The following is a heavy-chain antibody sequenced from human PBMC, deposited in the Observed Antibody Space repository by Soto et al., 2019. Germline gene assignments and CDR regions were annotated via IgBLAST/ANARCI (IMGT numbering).Heavy chain of an antibody. D-gene: IGHD3-16*02. CDR1: GYTFTSYD. Sequence: QVQLVQSGAEVKKPGASVKVSCKASGYTFTSYDFNWVRQATGQGLEWMGWMKPNTGNTGYAQKFQGRVTMTRDTSISTAYMELSSLRSDDTAVYYCARQWEISGYYYGMDVWGQGTTVTVSS. V-gene: IGHV1-8*01. J-gene: IGHJ6*02. CDR2: MKPNTGNT. CDR3: ARQWEISGYYYGMDV.